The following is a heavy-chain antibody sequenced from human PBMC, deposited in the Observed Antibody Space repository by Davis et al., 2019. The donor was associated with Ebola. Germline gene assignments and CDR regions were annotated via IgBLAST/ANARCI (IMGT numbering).Heavy chain of an antibody. D-gene: IGHD1-1*01. CDR1: GFSFSRTD. Sequence: GESLKTSCAASGFSFSRTDMNWFRQAPGRGPEWVSNINGGGGDTYYADSVKGRFTISRDNSKNILYLQMDSLRIEDTAQYYCAGDPNWESGSWGQGTLVSVSS. CDR2: INGGGGDT. J-gene: IGHJ5*02. CDR3: AGDPNWESGS. V-gene: IGHV3-23*01.